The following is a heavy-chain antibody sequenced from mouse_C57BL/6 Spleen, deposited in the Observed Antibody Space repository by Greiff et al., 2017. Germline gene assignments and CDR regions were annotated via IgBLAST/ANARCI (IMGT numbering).Heavy chain of an antibody. J-gene: IGHJ2*01. CDR1: GFTFSDFY. CDR3: ARDAEWYFDY. D-gene: IGHD1-3*01. V-gene: IGHV7-1*01. Sequence: EVKLVESGGGLVQSGRSLRLSCATSGFTFSDFYMEWVRQAPGKGLEWIAASRNKANDYTTEYSASVKGRFIVSRDTSQSILYLQMNALGAEDTAIYYCARDAEWYFDYWGQGTTLTVSS. CDR2: SRNKANDYTT.